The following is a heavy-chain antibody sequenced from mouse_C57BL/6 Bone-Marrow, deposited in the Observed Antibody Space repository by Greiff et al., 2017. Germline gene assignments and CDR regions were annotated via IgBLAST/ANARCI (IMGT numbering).Heavy chain of an antibody. CDR1: GYSITSGYY. Sequence: EVKLVESGPGLVKPSQSLSLTCSVTGYSITSGYYWNWIRQFPGNKLEWMGYISFDGIHNYNPSLKNRISITRDTSKNQFFLKLNSVTTEDTATYYCARDGDYNWYFDVWGTGTTVTVSS. D-gene: IGHD2-4*01. J-gene: IGHJ1*03. V-gene: IGHV3-6*01. CDR2: ISFDGIH. CDR3: ARDGDYNWYFDV.